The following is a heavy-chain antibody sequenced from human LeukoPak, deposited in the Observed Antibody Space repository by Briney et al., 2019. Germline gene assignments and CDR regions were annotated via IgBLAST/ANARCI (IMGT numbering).Heavy chain of an antibody. J-gene: IGHJ6*03. Sequence: PGGSLRLSCAASGFTFSSYWMHWVRQAPGKGLVWVSRINSDGSSASYADSVKGRFTISRDNAKNTLYLQMNSLRAEDTAVYYCARDLESPGELKYYYYMDVWGKGTTVTVSS. V-gene: IGHV3-74*01. CDR1: GFTFSSYW. D-gene: IGHD3-10*01. CDR2: INSDGSSA. CDR3: ARDLESPGELKYYYYMDV.